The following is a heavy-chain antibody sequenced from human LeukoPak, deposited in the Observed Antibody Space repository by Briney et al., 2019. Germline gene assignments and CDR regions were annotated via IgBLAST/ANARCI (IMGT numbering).Heavy chain of an antibody. CDR2: INPSNGGT. Sequence: ASVKVSCKASGYTFTNYYLHWVRQAPGHGLEWMAIINPSNGGTYYEQKLQGRVTVTRDTSTSTVYMELSSLRSEDTAVYYCARDTRTMTAVTRGQHYYYGLDVWGQGTTVTVSS. V-gene: IGHV1-46*01. J-gene: IGHJ6*02. CDR1: GYTFTNYY. D-gene: IGHD4-17*01. CDR3: ARDTRTMTAVTRGQHYYYGLDV.